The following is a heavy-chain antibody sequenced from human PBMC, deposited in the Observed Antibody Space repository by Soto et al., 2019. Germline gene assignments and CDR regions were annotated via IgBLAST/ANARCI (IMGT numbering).Heavy chain of an antibody. J-gene: IGHJ3*02. Sequence: GGSLRLSCAASGFTFSSYGMHWVRQAPGKGLEWVAVIWYDGSNKYYADSVKGRFTISRDNSKNTLYLQMNSLRAEDTAVYYCARGGGIAVAGLNDAFDIWGQGTMVTVSS. D-gene: IGHD6-19*01. CDR2: IWYDGSNK. CDR1: GFTFSSYG. V-gene: IGHV3-33*01. CDR3: ARGGGIAVAGLNDAFDI.